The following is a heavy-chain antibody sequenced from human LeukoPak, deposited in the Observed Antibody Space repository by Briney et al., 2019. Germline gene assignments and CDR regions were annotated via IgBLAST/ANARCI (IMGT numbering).Heavy chain of an antibody. CDR1: GFTSSSYW. V-gene: IGHV3-7*01. CDR3: AREGYCSGGSCYFDY. D-gene: IGHD2-15*01. Sequence: GGSLRLSCAASGFTSSSYWMSWVRQAPGKGLEWVANIKQDGSEKYYVDSVKGRFTISRDNAKNSLYLQMNSLRAEDTAIYYCAREGYCSGGSCYFDYWGQGTLVTVSS. CDR2: IKQDGSEK. J-gene: IGHJ4*02.